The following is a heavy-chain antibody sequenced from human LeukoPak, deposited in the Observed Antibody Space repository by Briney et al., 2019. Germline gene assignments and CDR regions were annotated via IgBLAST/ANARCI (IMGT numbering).Heavy chain of an antibody. V-gene: IGHV3-48*01. CDR3: ARDDYDSSTPYYFDY. J-gene: IGHJ4*02. Sequence: PGGSLRLSCAASGFTFSSYSMNWVRQAPGKGLEWVSYISSSSSTIYYADSVKGRFTISRDNAKNSLYLQMNSLRAEDTAVYYCARDDYDSSTPYYFDYWGQGILVTVSS. D-gene: IGHD3-22*01. CDR2: ISSSSSTI. CDR1: GFTFSSYS.